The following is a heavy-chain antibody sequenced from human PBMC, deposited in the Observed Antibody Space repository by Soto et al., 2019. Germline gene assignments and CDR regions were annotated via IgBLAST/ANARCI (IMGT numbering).Heavy chain of an antibody. CDR3: AGPPELTRIYYHYGMAF. CDR1: GGTFSSYA. D-gene: IGHD1-7*01. V-gene: IGHV1-69*13. CDR2: IIPIFGTA. Sequence: ASVKVSCKASGGTFSSYAISWVRQAPGQGLEWMGGIIPIFGTANYAQKFQGRVTITADESTSTAYMELSSLRSEDTAVYYCAGPPELTRIYYHYGMAFWGQGSSVTVSS. J-gene: IGHJ6*02.